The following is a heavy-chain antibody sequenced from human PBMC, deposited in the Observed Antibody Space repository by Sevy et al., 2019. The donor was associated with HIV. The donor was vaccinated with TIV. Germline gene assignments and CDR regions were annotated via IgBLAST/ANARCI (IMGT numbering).Heavy chain of an antibody. J-gene: IGHJ4*02. Sequence: GESLKISCMGSGYNFNGYWVGWVRQMPGKGLEWMGIIYPTDSHIIYSPSLQGQVTISVDKSITTAYLQWRSLKTSDTAMYYCARSSFYYDNSGFYPCDFWGQGTLVTVSS. V-gene: IGHV5-51*01. D-gene: IGHD3-22*01. CDR2: IYPTDSHI. CDR3: ARSSFYYDNSGFYPCDF. CDR1: GYNFNGYW.